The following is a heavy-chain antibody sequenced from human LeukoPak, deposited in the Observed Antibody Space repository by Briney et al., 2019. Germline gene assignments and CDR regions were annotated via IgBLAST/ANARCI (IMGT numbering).Heavy chain of an antibody. V-gene: IGHV4-59*01. D-gene: IGHD3-3*01. J-gene: IGHJ4*02. Sequence: SETLSLTCTVSGGSISSYYWSWIWQPPGKGLEWIGYIYYSGSTNYNPSLKSRVTISVDTSKNQFSLKLSSVTAADTAVYYCAGAITTIDYWGQGTLVTVSS. CDR1: GGSISSYY. CDR3: AGAITTIDY. CDR2: IYYSGST.